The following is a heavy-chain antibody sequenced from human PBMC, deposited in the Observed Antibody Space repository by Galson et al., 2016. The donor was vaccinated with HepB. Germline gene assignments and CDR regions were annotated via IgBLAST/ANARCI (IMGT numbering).Heavy chain of an antibody. CDR2: INTGNGNT. CDR1: GYA. V-gene: IGHV1-3*04. J-gene: IGHJ3*01. CDR3: ATSLYFFASSRDAFHL. Sequence: SVKVSCKAPGYALHWVRQAPGQRPEWMGWINTGNGNTVYSQTLQRRVTITRDTSANIVYMELSSLASEDTAVYYCATSLYFFASSRDAFHLWGQGTVVTVSS. D-gene: IGHD2-2*01.